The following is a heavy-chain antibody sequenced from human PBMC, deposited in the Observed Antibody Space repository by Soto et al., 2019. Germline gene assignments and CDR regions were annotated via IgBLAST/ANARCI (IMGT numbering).Heavy chain of an antibody. CDR1: GYTFTSYG. D-gene: IGHD5-12*01. J-gene: IGHJ6*02. CDR3: ARAYIVATTSHGMDV. Sequence: ASVKVSCKASGYTFTSYGISWVRQAPGQGLEWMGWISAYNGNTNYAQKLQGRVTMTTDTSTSTAYMELRSLRSDDTAVYYCARAYIVATTSHGMDVWGQGTTVTVSS. V-gene: IGHV1-18*01. CDR2: ISAYNGNT.